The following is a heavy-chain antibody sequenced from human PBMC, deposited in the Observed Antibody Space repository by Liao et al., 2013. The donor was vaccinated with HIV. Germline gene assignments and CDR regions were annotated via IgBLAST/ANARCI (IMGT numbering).Heavy chain of an antibody. CDR2: IYTSGST. Sequence: QVQLHESGPGLVKPSQTLSLTCTVSGDSVNSGNYYWNWIRQSPGKRLEWIGRIYTSGSTNYNPSLKSRVTMSVDTSKNQFSLKLSSVTAADTAVYYCARESLKGSRGYYYYMDVWGKGTTVTVSS. V-gene: IGHV4-61*02. CDR3: ARESLKGSRGYYYYMDV. CDR1: GDSVNSGNYY. J-gene: IGHJ6*03. D-gene: IGHD3-16*01.